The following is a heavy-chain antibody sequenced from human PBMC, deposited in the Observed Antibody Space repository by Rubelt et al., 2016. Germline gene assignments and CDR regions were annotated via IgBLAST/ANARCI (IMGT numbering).Heavy chain of an antibody. V-gene: IGHV4-34*01. CDR2: INHSGST. Sequence: IGEINHSGSTNYNPSLKSRVTISVDTSKNQFSLKLSSVTAADTAVYYCARGISNGVDVWGQGTTVTVSS. CDR3: ARGISNGVDV. J-gene: IGHJ6*02.